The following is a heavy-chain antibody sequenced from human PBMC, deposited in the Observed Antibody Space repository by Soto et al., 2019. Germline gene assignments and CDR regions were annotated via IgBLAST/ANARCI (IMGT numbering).Heavy chain of an antibody. J-gene: IGHJ5*02. V-gene: IGHV3-30*18. Sequence: GGSLRLSCAASGFTFSSYGMHWVRQAPGKGLEWVAVISYDGSNKYYADSVKGRFTISRDNSKNTLYLQMNSLRAEDTAVYYCAKDLDAYGTGTNWLDPWGQGTLVTVSS. CDR2: ISYDGSNK. D-gene: IGHD1-7*01. CDR1: GFTFSSYG. CDR3: AKDLDAYGTGTNWLDP.